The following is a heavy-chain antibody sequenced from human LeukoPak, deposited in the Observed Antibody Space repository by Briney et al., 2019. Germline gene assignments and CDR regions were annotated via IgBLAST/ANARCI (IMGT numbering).Heavy chain of an antibody. CDR2: IYHSGST. CDR3: ARDPGPGIAAADVDY. CDR1: GGSISSGGYY. Sequence: PSETLSLTCTVSGGSISSGGYYWSWIRQPPGKGLEWIGYIYHSGSTYHNPSLKSRVTISVDRSKNQFSLKLSSVTAADTAVYYCARDPGPGIAAADVDYWGQGTLVTVSS. D-gene: IGHD6-13*01. V-gene: IGHV4-30-2*01. J-gene: IGHJ4*02.